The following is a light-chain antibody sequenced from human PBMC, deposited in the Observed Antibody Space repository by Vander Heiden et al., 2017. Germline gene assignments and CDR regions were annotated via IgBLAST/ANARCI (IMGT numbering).Light chain of an antibody. CDR3: QQYYSTPLT. J-gene: IGKJ4*01. CDR2: WAS. Sequence: DIVMTQSPDSLAVSLGERATIHCKSSQSVLYSSNNKNYLAWYQQKPGQPPKLLIYWASTRESGVPDRFSGSGSGTDFTLTIFSLQAEDVALYYCQQYYSTPLTFGGGTKVQIK. CDR1: QSVLYSSNNKNY. V-gene: IGKV4-1*01.